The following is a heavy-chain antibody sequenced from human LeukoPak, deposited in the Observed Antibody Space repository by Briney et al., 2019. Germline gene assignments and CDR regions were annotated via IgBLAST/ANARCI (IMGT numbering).Heavy chain of an antibody. CDR3: ARASLGGTHNWFDP. D-gene: IGHD1-7*01. CDR1: GFTFTSYS. J-gene: IGHJ5*02. V-gene: IGHV3-48*01. Sequence: GGSLRLSCAASGFTFTSYSMNWVRQAPGKGLEWISYIDTTSATIYYADSVKGRFTISRDNAKNSLYLQMNSLRAEDTAVYYCARASLGGTHNWFDPWGQGTLVTVSS. CDR2: IDTTSATI.